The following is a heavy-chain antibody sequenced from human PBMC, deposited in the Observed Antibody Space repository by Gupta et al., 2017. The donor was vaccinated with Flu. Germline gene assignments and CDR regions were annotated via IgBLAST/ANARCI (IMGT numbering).Heavy chain of an antibody. D-gene: IGHD3-22*01. V-gene: IGHV3-48*03. CDR1: KFTFSTYD. CDR2: ISYSGSTI. CDR3: ARGRDVYFDSRSYTPTLFDY. J-gene: IGHJ4*02. Sequence: EVQLVESGGGLVQPGGSLRLSCAASKFTFSTYDMNWVRQAPGKGLEWISYISYSGSTIYYADSVKGRFAISRDNAKNSLSLQMNSLRAEDTAVYYCARGRDVYFDSRSYTPTLFDYWGQGTLVNVSS.